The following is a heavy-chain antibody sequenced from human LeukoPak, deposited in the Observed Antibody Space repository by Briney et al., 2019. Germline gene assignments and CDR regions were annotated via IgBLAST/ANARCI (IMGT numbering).Heavy chain of an antibody. CDR3: ARNPPPRSWYVDYFDY. J-gene: IGHJ4*02. CDR1: GFTFSSYG. CDR2: IRYDGSNK. D-gene: IGHD6-13*01. V-gene: IGHV3-30*02. Sequence: GGSLRLSCAASGFTFSSYGMHWVRQAPGKGLEWVAFIRYDGSNKYYADSVKGRFTISRDNSKNTLYLQMNSLRAEDTAVYYCARNPPPRSWYVDYFDYWGQGTLVTVSS.